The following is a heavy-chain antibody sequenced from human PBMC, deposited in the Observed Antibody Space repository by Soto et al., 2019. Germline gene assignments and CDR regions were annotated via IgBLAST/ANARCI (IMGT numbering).Heavy chain of an antibody. V-gene: IGHV1-18*04. D-gene: IGHD4-17*01. CDR2: ISGYSGNA. Sequence: QVQVMQSGAEVKKPGDSVKVSCKTSGYIFSDYGINWVRQAPGHGLEWMGWISGYSGNANLAQKFQGRATMTTDTTTRTAYMELRRLRSDGTAVYYCAKRTSGTTWGESDYWGQGTLVSVSS. CDR3: AKRTSGTTWGESDY. J-gene: IGHJ4*02. CDR1: GYIFSDYG.